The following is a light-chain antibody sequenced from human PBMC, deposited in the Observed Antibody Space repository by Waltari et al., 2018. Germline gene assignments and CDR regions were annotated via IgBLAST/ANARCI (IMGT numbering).Light chain of an antibody. CDR3: QQYNSYSLLT. V-gene: IGKV1-5*03. CDR1: QSISKW. CDR2: EAS. Sequence: DIRMTQSPSTLSASAGDRVIISCRTSQSISKWLALYQQKPGKSPKLLTYEASTLQSGVPSRFSGTGSGTDFTLTISSLQPDDFATYYCQQYNSYSLLTFGGGTKVEIK. J-gene: IGKJ4*01.